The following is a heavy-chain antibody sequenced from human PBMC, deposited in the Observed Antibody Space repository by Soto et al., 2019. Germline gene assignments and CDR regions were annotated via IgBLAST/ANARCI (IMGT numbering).Heavy chain of an antibody. CDR1: GYTFTNYG. J-gene: IGHJ4*02. CDR2: INPNSGGT. Sequence: ASVKVSCKASGYTFTNYGISWVRQAPGQGLEWMGWINPNSGGTNYAQKFQGWVTMTRDTSISTAYMELSRLRSDDTAVYYCARGRYSSSWLQKRFPDHFDYWGQGTLVTVSS. V-gene: IGHV1-2*04. CDR3: ARGRYSSSWLQKRFPDHFDY. D-gene: IGHD6-13*01.